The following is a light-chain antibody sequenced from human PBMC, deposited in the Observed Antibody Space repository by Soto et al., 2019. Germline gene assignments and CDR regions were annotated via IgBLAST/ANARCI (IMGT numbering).Light chain of an antibody. CDR2: KAS. V-gene: IGKV1-5*03. CDR1: QSISSA. CDR3: QQHKSYPRT. J-gene: IGKJ1*01. Sequence: DIQMTQSPSTLSASVGDRVTITCRASQSISSALVWYQQKPGKPPNLLIYKASSLESGVPLRFRGSGSGTEFTLTISSLQPEDFATYYCQQHKSYPRTFGQGTKVEIK.